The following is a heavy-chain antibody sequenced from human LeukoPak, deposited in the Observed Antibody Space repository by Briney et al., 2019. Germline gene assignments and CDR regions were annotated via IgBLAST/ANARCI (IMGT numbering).Heavy chain of an antibody. V-gene: IGHV3-7*01. Sequence: GGSLRLSCAASGFTFNSYWMSWVRQAPGKGLEWVANIKQDGSEKYYVDSVKGRFTISKDNAKNSLFLQMNSLRAEDTAVYYCASDNWYAFWSAPTWAYWGQGTLVTVSS. CDR1: GFTFNSYW. J-gene: IGHJ4*02. CDR2: IKQDGSEK. CDR3: ASDNWYAFWSAPTWAY. D-gene: IGHD3-3*01.